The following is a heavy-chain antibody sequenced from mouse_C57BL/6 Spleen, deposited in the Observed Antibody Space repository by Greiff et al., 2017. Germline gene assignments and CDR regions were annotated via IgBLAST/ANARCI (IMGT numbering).Heavy chain of an antibody. CDR3: TREELITTVVVNFDY. D-gene: IGHD1-1*01. Sequence: VQLQQSGAELVRPGASVTLSCKASGYTFTDYEMHWVKQTPVHGLEWIGAIDPETGGTAYNQKFKGKAILTADKSSSTAYMELRSLTSEDSAVYYCTREELITTVVVNFDYWGQGTTLTVSS. J-gene: IGHJ2*01. CDR1: GYTFTDYE. V-gene: IGHV1-15*01. CDR2: IDPETGGT.